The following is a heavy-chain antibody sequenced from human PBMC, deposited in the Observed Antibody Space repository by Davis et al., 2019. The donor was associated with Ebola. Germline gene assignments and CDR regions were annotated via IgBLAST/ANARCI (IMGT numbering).Heavy chain of an antibody. CDR2: IYPGDSDT. D-gene: IGHD3-10*01. V-gene: IGHV5-51*01. CDR3: ARGPHYYASGSYYDY. CDR1: GYSFTNYW. J-gene: IGHJ4*02. Sequence: GESLKISCKGSGYSFTNYWIGWVRQMPGKGLEWMGIIYPGDSDTRYSPSFQGQVTISADKSIATAYLEWSSLKASDTAMYYCARGPHYYASGSYYDYWGQGSLVTVSS.